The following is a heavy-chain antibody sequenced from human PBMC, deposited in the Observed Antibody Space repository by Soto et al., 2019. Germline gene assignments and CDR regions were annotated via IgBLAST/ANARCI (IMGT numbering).Heavy chain of an antibody. Sequence: SVKVSCKASGGTFSSCAISWVRQAPGQGLEWMGGIIPIFGTANYAQKFQGRVTITADESTSTAYMELSSLRSEDTAVYYCAXISQWLVPSYYYYGMDVWGQGTTVTVSS. J-gene: IGHJ6*02. CDR2: IIPIFGTA. CDR1: GGTFSSCA. V-gene: IGHV1-69*13. D-gene: IGHD6-19*01. CDR3: AXISQWLVPSYYYYGMDV.